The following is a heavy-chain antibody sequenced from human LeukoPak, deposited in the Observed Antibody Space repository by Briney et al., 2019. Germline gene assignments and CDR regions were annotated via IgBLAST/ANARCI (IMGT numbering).Heavy chain of an antibody. CDR3: AKSGYNRFDY. CDR1: GFSFSSDG. V-gene: IGHV3-23*01. J-gene: IGHJ4*02. D-gene: IGHD5-24*01. CDR2: IISGAGST. Sequence: PGGTLRLSCAASGFSFSSDGMSWVRQAPGKGLEWVSGIISGAGSTYYADSVKGRFTISRDNSKNTLYLQMNSLRAEDTAVYYCAKSGYNRFDYWGQGTLVTVSS.